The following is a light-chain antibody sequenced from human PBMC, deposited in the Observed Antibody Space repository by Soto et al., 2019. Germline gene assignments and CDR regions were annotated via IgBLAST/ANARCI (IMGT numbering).Light chain of an antibody. CDR2: GAS. Sequence: DIQVTQFPSSLSASVGDRVTITCRASQAIANYLHWYQQKAGKAPKLLIYGASSLQSGVPSRFSGSGSGTDFTLTITNLQPEDFATYYCQHRESFGPGTNVEI. V-gene: IGKV1-39*01. J-gene: IGKJ3*01. CDR1: QAIANY. CDR3: QHRES.